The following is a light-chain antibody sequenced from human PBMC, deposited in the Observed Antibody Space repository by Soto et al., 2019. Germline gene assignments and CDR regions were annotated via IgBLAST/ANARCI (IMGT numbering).Light chain of an antibody. CDR3: SSYTNSGTPDVV. CDR2: EVS. Sequence: QSVLTQPASVSGSPGQSITISCTGTSSDVGGYNYVSWYQQHPGKAPKLMIYEVSNRPSGVSNRFSGSKSGNTASLTISGLQAEDEVDYYCSSYTNSGTPDVVFGGGTKLTVL. CDR1: SSDVGGYNY. J-gene: IGLJ2*01. V-gene: IGLV2-14*01.